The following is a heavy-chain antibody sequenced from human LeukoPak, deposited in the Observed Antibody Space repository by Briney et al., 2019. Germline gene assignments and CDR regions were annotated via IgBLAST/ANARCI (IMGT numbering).Heavy chain of an antibody. CDR1: GCTLTELS. D-gene: IGHD6-6*01. J-gene: IGHJ4*02. CDR2: FDPEDGET. CDR3: VSSSSWYFDY. V-gene: IGHV1-24*01. Sequence: ASVKVSCKVSGCTLTELSMHWVRQAPGKGLEWMGGFDPEDGETIYAQKFQGRVTMTEDTSTDTAYMELSSLRSEDTAVYYCVSSSSWYFDYWGQGTLVTVSS.